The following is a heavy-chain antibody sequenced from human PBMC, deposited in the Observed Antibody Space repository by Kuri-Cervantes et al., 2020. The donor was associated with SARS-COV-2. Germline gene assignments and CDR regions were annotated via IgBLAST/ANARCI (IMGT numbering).Heavy chain of an antibody. J-gene: IGHJ6*03. CDR3: ARGHILGSYYYMDV. D-gene: IGHD2-21*01. CDR2: INHSGRS. V-gene: IGHV4-34*01. CDR1: GGSFNGYY. Sequence: SETLSLTCAVYGGSFNGYYWNWIRQPPGKGLEWIGEINHSGRSNYNPSLKSRVTITVDTSKNQFSLKLRSVTAADTALYYCARGHILGSYYYMDVWGKGTTVTVSS.